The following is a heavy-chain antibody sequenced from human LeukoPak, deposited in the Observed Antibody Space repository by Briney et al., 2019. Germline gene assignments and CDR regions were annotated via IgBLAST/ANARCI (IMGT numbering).Heavy chain of an antibody. J-gene: IGHJ4*02. V-gene: IGHV4-34*01. D-gene: IGHD6-19*01. Sequence: PSETLSLTCAVYGGSFSGYYWSWIRQPPGKGLEWIGEINHSGSTNYNPSLKSRVTISVDTSKNQFSLKLSSVTAADTAVYYCARELWYSRGPVGYWGQGTLVTVSS. CDR1: GGSFSGYY. CDR3: ARELWYSRGPVGY. CDR2: INHSGST.